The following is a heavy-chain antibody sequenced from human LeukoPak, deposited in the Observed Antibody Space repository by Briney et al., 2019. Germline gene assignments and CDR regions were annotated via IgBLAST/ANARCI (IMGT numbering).Heavy chain of an antibody. CDR3: AKDAGAGTTILNAFDI. CDR2: ISYDGSNK. D-gene: IGHD1-1*01. CDR1: GFTFSSYG. J-gene: IGHJ3*02. V-gene: IGHV3-30*18. Sequence: GRSLRLSCAASGFTFSSYGMHWVRQAPGKGLEWVAVISYDGSNKYYADSVKGRLTISRDNSKNTLYLQMNSLRAEDTAVYYCAKDAGAGTTILNAFDIWGQGTMVTVSS.